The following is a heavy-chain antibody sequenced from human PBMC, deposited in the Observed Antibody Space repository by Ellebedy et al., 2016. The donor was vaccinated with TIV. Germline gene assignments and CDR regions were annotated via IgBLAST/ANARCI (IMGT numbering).Heavy chain of an antibody. Sequence: GESLKISCAASGLTFSDYYMSWIRQAPGKGLEWVSYISSSSRYTNYADSVEGRFTISRDNAKNSVFLQINSLRAEDTGMYYCVAGSGWLHDYWGQGTQVTVSS. CDR1: GLTFSDYY. D-gene: IGHD6-19*01. J-gene: IGHJ4*02. V-gene: IGHV3-11*03. CDR3: VAGSGWLHDY. CDR2: ISSSSRYT.